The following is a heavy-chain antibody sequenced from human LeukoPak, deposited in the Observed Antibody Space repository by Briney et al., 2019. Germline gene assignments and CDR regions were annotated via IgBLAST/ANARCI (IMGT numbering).Heavy chain of an antibody. D-gene: IGHD3-10*01. J-gene: IGHJ5*02. V-gene: IGHV4-39*07. CDR2: IYYSGST. Sequence: SETLSLTCTVSGGSISSSSYYWGWIRQPPGKGLEWIGSIYYSGSTYYNPSLKSRVTISVDTSKNQFSLKLSSVTAADTAVYYCARAAYYGSGSYYIDWFDPWGQGTLVTVSS. CDR1: GGSISSSSYY. CDR3: ARAAYYGSGSYYIDWFDP.